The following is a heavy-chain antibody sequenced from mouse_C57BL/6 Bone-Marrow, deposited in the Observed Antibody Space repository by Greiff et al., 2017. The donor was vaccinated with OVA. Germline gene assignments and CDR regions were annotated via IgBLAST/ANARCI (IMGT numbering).Heavy chain of an antibody. Sequence: DVKLVESGGDLVKPGGSLKLSCAASGFTFSSYGMSWVRQTPDKRLEWVATISSGGSYTYYPDSVKGRFTISRDNAKNTLYLQMSSLKSEDTAMYYCARPILRCAWFAYWGQGTLVTVSA. J-gene: IGHJ3*01. CDR1: GFTFSSYG. CDR2: ISSGGSYT. V-gene: IGHV5-6*02. CDR3: ARPILRCAWFAY.